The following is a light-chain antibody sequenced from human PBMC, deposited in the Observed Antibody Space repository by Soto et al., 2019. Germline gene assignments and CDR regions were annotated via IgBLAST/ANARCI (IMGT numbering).Light chain of an antibody. CDR2: DVS. CDR1: SSDVGVYNS. V-gene: IGLV2-8*01. CDR3: SSYAGTHIV. J-gene: IGLJ1*01. Sequence: QSALTQPPSWYGSPGQSVTISCTGTSSDVGVYNSVSWYQQHPAQAPKLMIYDVSKRPSGVPDRFSGSKSGNTASLTVSGLQAEDEADYYCSSYAGTHIVFGTGTKVTVL.